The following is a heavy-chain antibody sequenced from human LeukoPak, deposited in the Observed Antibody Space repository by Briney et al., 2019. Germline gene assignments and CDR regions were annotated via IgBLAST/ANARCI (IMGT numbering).Heavy chain of an antibody. D-gene: IGHD3-10*01. CDR1: GFTFSSYS. Sequence: PGGSLRLSCAASGFTFSSYSMSWVRQAPGKGLEWAANIKQDGSEKYYVDSVKGRFTISRDNAKNSLYLQMNSLRAEDTAVYYCARDMYYYGSGTQGTAFDIWGQGTMVTVSS. J-gene: IGHJ3*02. CDR2: IKQDGSEK. CDR3: ARDMYYYGSGTQGTAFDI. V-gene: IGHV3-7*01.